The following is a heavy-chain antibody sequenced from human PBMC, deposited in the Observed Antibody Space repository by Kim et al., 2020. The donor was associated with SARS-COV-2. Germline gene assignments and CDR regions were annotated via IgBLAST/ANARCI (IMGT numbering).Heavy chain of an antibody. J-gene: IGHJ4*02. CDR2: IWYDGSNK. Sequence: GGSLRLSCAASGFTFSSYGMHWVRQAPGKGLEWVAVIWYDGSNKYYADSVKGRFTISRDNSKNTLYLQMNSLRAEDTAVYYCAREGEAAAGRLCFDYWGQGTPGTVSS. CDR1: GFTFSSYG. CDR3: AREGEAAAGRLCFDY. V-gene: IGHV3-33*01. D-gene: IGHD6-13*01.